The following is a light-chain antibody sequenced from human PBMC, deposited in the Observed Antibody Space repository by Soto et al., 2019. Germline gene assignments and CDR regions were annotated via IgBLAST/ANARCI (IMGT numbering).Light chain of an antibody. J-gene: IGKJ2*01. CDR2: KIS. CDR3: MQGTHWPYT. Sequence: DVVMTQSPLSLTVTLGQPASISCRSGQSLVHSNGDTFLNWFQQRPGQSPRHLISKISDRDSGVPDRFSGSGSDTDFTLRISNVEAEDVGVYYCMQGTHWPYTVGQGTKLEIK. V-gene: IGKV2-30*02. CDR1: QSLVHSNGDTF.